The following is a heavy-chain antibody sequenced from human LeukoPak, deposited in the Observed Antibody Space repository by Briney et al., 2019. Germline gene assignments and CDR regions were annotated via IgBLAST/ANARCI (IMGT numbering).Heavy chain of an antibody. V-gene: IGHV4-34*01. Sequence: SETLSLTCAVYGGSFSGYYWSWIRQPPGKGLEWIGEINHSGSTNYNPSLKSRVTISVDTSKNQFSLKLSSVTAADTAVYYCARGRSQIFGVAPIFYYGTDVWGQGTTVTVSS. D-gene: IGHD3-3*01. CDR1: GGSFSGYY. J-gene: IGHJ6*02. CDR3: ARGRSQIFGVAPIFYYGTDV. CDR2: INHSGST.